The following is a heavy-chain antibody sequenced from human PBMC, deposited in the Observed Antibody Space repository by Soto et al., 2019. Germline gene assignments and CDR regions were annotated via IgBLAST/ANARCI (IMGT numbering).Heavy chain of an antibody. Sequence: SETLSLTCTVSGGSISSYYWSWIRQPPGKGLEWIGYVYYTGFTNYNPSLKSRVTISVDTSKTQFSLKLSSVTAADTAVYYCVRGLEHAGTFGYWGQGTLVTVSS. D-gene: IGHD6-13*01. V-gene: IGHV4-59*01. CDR1: GGSISSYY. CDR2: VYYTGFT. CDR3: VRGLEHAGTFGY. J-gene: IGHJ4*02.